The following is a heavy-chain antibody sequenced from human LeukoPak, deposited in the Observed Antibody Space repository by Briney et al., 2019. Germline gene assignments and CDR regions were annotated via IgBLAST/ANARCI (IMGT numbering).Heavy chain of an antibody. J-gene: IGHJ6*04. Sequence: GASVKVSCKASGYTFTGYYMHWVRQAPGQGLEWMGWINPNSGGTNYAQKFQGWVTMTRDTSISTAYMELSRLRSDDTAVYYCARATNYDLWSAYYHHMDVWGKGTTVTVSS. D-gene: IGHD3-3*01. CDR3: ARATNYDLWSAYYHHMDV. V-gene: IGHV1-2*04. CDR2: INPNSGGT. CDR1: GYTFTGYY.